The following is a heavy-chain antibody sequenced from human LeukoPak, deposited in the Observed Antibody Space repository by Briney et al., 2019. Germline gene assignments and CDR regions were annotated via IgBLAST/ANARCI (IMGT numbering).Heavy chain of an antibody. D-gene: IGHD3-16*01. Sequence: SETLSLTCSGSGGSISSYYCSWILQPPGKGLEWIGYIYYSGSTNYNPSLKSRVTISVDTSKNQFSLKLSSVTAADTAVYYCARFSYENVIDYWGQGTLVTVSS. J-gene: IGHJ4*02. V-gene: IGHV4-59*01. CDR3: ARFSYENVIDY. CDR1: GGSISSYY. CDR2: IYYSGST.